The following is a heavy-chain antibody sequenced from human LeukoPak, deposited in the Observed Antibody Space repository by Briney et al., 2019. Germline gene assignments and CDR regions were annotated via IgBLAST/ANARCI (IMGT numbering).Heavy chain of an antibody. J-gene: IGHJ3*02. D-gene: IGHD5-18*01. V-gene: IGHV1-24*01. CDR2: FDPEDGET. CDR1: GYTLTELS. CDR3: ATSTATVIGAFDI. Sequence: ASLKVSCKVSGYTLTELSMHWVRQAPGKGLEWMGGFDPEDGETIYAQKFQGRVTMTEDTSTDTAYMELSSLRSEDTAVYYCATSTATVIGAFDIWGQGTMVTLSS.